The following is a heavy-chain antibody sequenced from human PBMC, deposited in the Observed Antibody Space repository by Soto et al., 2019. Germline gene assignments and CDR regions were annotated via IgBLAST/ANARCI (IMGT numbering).Heavy chain of an antibody. D-gene: IGHD4-4*01. V-gene: IGHV4-39*01. J-gene: IGHJ4*02. CDR1: GDSISSTPYY. CDR2: IYSSGST. CDR3: ARLDEYNNCFDY. Sequence: SETLSLTCTVSGDSISSTPYYWGWIRQPPGKGLEWIGTIYSSGSTYYNPSLKSRVTISEDTSKRQFSLKLSSVTAADTAVYYCARLDEYNNCFDYWGQGTLVTVSS.